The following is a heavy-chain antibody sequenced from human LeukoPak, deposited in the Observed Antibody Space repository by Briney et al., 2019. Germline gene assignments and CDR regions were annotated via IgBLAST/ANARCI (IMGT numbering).Heavy chain of an antibody. CDR1: GGTFSSYA. CDR3: ARGPFGGPRYWYFDL. D-gene: IGHD3-10*01. V-gene: IGHV1-69*05. J-gene: IGHJ2*01. CDR2: IIPIFGTS. Sequence: ASVKVSCKASGGTFSSYAISWVRQAPGQGLEWMGGIIPIFGTSNYAQKFQGRVTITMDESTSTAYMELSSLRSEDTAVYYCARGPFGGPRYWYFDLWGRGTLVTVSS.